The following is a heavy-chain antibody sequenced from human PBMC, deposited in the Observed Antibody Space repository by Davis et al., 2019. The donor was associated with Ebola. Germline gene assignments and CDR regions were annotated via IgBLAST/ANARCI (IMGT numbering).Heavy chain of an antibody. D-gene: IGHD3-3*01. V-gene: IGHV3-23*01. CDR3: ARSGLSFGVVKYHYGMDV. CDR2: ISGSGGNT. J-gene: IGHJ6*04. Sequence: PGGSLRLSCTDSVITFSRYAMTWVRQAPGKGLEWVSAISGSGGNTYYADSVKGRFTISRDNSKKTMYLQMNSLRGEDTAVYYCARSGLSFGVVKYHYGMDVWGKGTTVTVSS. CDR1: VITFSRYA.